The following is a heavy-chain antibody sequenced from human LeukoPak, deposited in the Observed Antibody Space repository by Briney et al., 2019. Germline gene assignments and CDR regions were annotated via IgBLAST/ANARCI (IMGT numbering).Heavy chain of an antibody. V-gene: IGHV1-69*05. CDR3: ARGDILTGYYYFDY. CDR1: GGIFRNYA. CDR2: VIPVFGTT. J-gene: IGHJ4*02. D-gene: IGHD3-9*01. Sequence: ASVKVSCKASGGIFRNYAISWVRLAPGQGLEWMGRVIPVFGTTNYAQKFQGRVKITTDESASTVYMELSSLRSEDTAMYYCARGDILTGYYYFDYWGQGTLVTVSS.